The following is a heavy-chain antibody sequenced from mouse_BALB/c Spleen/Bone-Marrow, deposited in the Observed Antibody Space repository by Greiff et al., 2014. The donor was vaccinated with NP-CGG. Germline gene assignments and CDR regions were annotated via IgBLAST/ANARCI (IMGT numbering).Heavy chain of an antibody. CDR3: AREGTFYYALDY. J-gene: IGHJ4*01. CDR2: IWPGGST. CDR1: GFSLNSFG. V-gene: IGHV2-9*02. Sequence: VKLVESGPGLVAPSQSLSFTCTVSGFSLNSFGVHWVRQPPGKGLEWLGVIWPGGSTNYNSALMSRLSISKDNSKSPVFLKMNSLQTDDTAMYYCAREGTFYYALDYWGQGTSVTVSS.